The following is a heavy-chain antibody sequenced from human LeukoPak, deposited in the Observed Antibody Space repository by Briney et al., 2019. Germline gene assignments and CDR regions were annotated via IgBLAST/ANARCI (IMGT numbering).Heavy chain of an antibody. CDR1: GYTFTGYY. Sequence: GASVKVSCKASGYTFTGYYMHWVRQAPGQVLEWMGWINPNSGGTNYAQKFQGRVTMTRDTSISTAYMELSRLRSDDTAVYYCARDYDYYDSSGTPSGDWGQGTLVTVSS. CDR3: ARDYDYYDSSGTPSGD. CDR2: INPNSGGT. V-gene: IGHV1-2*02. D-gene: IGHD3-22*01. J-gene: IGHJ4*02.